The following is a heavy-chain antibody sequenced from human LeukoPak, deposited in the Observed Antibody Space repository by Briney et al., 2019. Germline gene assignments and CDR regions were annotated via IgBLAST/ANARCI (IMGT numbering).Heavy chain of an antibody. CDR1: GFTFSNYN. Sequence: GGSLRLSCAGSGFTFSNYNMNWVRQTPGKGLEWVSSISSGSSSIYYADSVKGRFTISRDNAKNTLYLQMNSLRAEDTALYYCAKAPGGYYPAWGQGTLVTVSS. CDR3: AKAPGGYYPA. J-gene: IGHJ5*02. V-gene: IGHV3-21*04. CDR2: ISSGSSSI. D-gene: IGHD3-22*01.